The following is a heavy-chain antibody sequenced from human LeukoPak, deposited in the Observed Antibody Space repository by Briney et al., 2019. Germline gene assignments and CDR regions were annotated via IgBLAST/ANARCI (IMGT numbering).Heavy chain of an antibody. CDR2: IKPDGSEK. J-gene: IGHJ4*02. CDR3: ASERPSSSWYDY. D-gene: IGHD6-13*01. V-gene: IGHV3-7*01. CDR1: GFTFSSLW. Sequence: GGSLRLSCAASGFTFSSLWRTWVRQAPGKGRGGVANIKPDGSEKYYVDFVKGRFTISRDNAENSLYLQMNSLRAEDTAVYYCASERPSSSWYDYWGQGTLVTVSS.